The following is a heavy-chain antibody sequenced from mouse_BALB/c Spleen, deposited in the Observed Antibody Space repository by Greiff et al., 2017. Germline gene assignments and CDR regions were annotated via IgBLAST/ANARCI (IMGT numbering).Heavy chain of an antibody. CDR1: GYAFSSYW. J-gene: IGHJ3*01. CDR2: IYPGDGDT. CDR3: ARGEGWLSFAY. D-gene: IGHD2-3*01. V-gene: IGHV1-80*01. Sequence: QVQLQQSGAELVRPGSSVKISCKASGYAFSSYWMNWVKQKPGQGLEWIGQIYPGDGDTNYNGKFKGKATLTADKSSSTAYMQLSSLTSEASAVYFCARGEGWLSFAYWGQGTLVTVSA.